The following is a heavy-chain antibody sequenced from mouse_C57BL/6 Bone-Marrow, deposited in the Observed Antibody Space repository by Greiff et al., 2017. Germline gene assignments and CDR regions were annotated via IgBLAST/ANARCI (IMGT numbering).Heavy chain of an antibody. CDR3: ARDYGNLFSY. J-gene: IGHJ3*01. D-gene: IGHD2-1*01. CDR2: IHPNSGST. V-gene: IGHV1-64*01. Sequence: VQLQQPGAELVKPGASVKLSCKASGYTFTSYWMHWVKQRPGQGLEWIGMIHPNSGSTNYNEKFKSKATLTVDKSSSTAYMQLSSLKSEDSAVYYRARDYGNLFSYWGQGTLVTVSA. CDR1: GYTFTSYW.